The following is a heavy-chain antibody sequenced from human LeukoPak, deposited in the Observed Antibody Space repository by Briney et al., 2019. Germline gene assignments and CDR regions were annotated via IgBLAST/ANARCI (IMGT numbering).Heavy chain of an antibody. CDR3: ARVGIAARSKGRMGAFDI. CDR1: GYTFTSYA. J-gene: IGHJ3*02. CDR2: IIPIFGTA. Sequence: SVKVSCKASGYTFTSYAMNWVRQAPGQGLEWMGGIIPIFGTANYAQKFQGRVTITTDESTSTAYMELSSLRSEDTAVYYCARVGIAARSKGRMGAFDIWGQGTMVTVSS. V-gene: IGHV1-69*05. D-gene: IGHD6-6*01.